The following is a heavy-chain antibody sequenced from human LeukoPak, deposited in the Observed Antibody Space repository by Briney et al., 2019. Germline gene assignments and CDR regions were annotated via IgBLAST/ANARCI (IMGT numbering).Heavy chain of an antibody. Sequence: SETLSLTCTVSGGSISRYYWGGIRQPAGKGLEWIGRIYTSGSTNYNPSLKSRVTISVDKSKNQFSLKLSSVTAADTAVYYCARDPTDTANAFYIWGQGTMVTVSS. V-gene: IGHV4-4*07. J-gene: IGHJ3*02. CDR2: IYTSGST. CDR1: GGSISRYY. CDR3: ARDPTDTANAFYI. D-gene: IGHD5-18*01.